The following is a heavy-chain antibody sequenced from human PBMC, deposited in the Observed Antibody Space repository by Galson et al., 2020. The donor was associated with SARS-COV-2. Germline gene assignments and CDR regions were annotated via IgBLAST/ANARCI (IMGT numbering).Heavy chain of an antibody. V-gene: IGHV3-53*01. CDR3: ARDYYGSEKSFVAFDI. CDR1: GFTVSNNY. D-gene: IGHD3-10*01. CDR2: IDSGGNT. J-gene: IGHJ3*02. Sequence: GGSLRLSCAASGFTVSNNYMSWVRLAPGKGLEWVSVIDSGGNTYYADSVKGRFTISRDNSKNTLYLQMNSLRAEDTAVYYCARDYYGSEKSFVAFDIWGQGTMVTVSS.